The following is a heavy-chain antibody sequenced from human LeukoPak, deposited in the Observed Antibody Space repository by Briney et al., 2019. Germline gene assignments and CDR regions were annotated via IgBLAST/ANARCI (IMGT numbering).Heavy chain of an antibody. J-gene: IGHJ5*02. D-gene: IGHD6-13*01. Sequence: GGSLRLSCAASGFIFSNYALMWVRQAPGKGLEWVSSITGRGDETFYADSVKGRFSLTRDNSKNMLYLQMYSLGAEDTAIYYCAKGAAAGLVDWFDPWGQGTLVTVSS. CDR2: ITGRGDET. V-gene: IGHV3-23*01. CDR3: AKGAAAGLVDWFDP. CDR1: GFIFSNYA.